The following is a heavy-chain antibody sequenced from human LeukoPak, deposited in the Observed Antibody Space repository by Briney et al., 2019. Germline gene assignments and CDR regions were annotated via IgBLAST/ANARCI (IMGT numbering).Heavy chain of an antibody. CDR2: ISSSSSYL. CDR1: GFTFTSYT. D-gene: IGHD5-18*01. J-gene: IGHJ4*02. V-gene: IGHV3-21*01. Sequence: RGGSLRLSCTASGFTFTSYTMNWARQAPGKGLEWVSSISSSSSYLYYADSVKGRFTISRDNAKNSLYLQMNSLRAEDTAVYYCARDRGGTAMALYYFDYWGQGTLVTVSS. CDR3: ARDRGGTAMALYYFDY.